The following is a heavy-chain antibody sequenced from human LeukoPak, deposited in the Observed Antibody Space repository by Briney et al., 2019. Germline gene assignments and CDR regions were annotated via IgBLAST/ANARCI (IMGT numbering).Heavy chain of an antibody. CDR2: IRSKANSYAT. CDR3: TRTSVILTGYTPREAYYYYYHMDV. V-gene: IGHV3-73*01. Sequence: GGSLRLSCAASGFTFSGSAMHWVRQASGKGLEWVGRIRSKANSYATVYAASVKGRFTISRDDSKNTASLQMNSLKTEDTALYYCTRTSVILTGYTPREAYYYYYHMDVWGKGTTVTISS. J-gene: IGHJ6*03. CDR1: GFTFSGSA. D-gene: IGHD3-9*01.